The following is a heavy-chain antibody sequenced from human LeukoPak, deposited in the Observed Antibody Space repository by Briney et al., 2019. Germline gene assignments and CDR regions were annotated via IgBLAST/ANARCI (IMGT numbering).Heavy chain of an antibody. CDR3: ATAPVDTAGMYSWFDP. Sequence: ASVKVSCKVSGYTLTELSMHWVRQAPGKGLEWIGGFDPEDGETIYAQKFQGRVTMTEDTSTDTAYMELSSLRSEDTAVYYCATAPVDTAGMYSWFDPWGQGTLVTVSS. CDR1: GYTLTELS. D-gene: IGHD5-18*01. V-gene: IGHV1-24*01. J-gene: IGHJ5*02. CDR2: FDPEDGET.